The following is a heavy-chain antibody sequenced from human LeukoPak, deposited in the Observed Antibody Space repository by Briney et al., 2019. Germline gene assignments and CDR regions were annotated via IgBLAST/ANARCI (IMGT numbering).Heavy chain of an antibody. CDR3: ARVHYYDSSGYSYFDY. V-gene: IGHV4-59*08. CDR2: IYYSGST. Sequence: SETLSLTCTVSGGSISSYYWSWIQQPPGKGLEWIGYIYYSGSTIYNPSFKSRVTISVDTSKNQFSLKLSSVTAADTAVYYCARVHYYDSSGYSYFDYWGQGTLVTVSS. D-gene: IGHD3-22*01. CDR1: GGSISSYY. J-gene: IGHJ4*02.